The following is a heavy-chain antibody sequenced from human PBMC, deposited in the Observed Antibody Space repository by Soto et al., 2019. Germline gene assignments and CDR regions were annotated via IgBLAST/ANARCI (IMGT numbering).Heavy chain of an antibody. CDR2: IYWNDDK. CDR1: GFSLSTSGVG. V-gene: IGHV2-5*01. D-gene: IGHD6-6*01. Sequence: SGPTLVNPTQTLTLTCTFSGFSLSTSGVGVGWIRQPPGKALEWLALIYWNDDKRYSPSLKSRLIITKDTSKNQVVLTMTNMDPVDTATYYCAHRPREYSSSVDYFDPWGQGTLVTVSS. CDR3: AHRPREYSSSVDYFDP. J-gene: IGHJ5*02.